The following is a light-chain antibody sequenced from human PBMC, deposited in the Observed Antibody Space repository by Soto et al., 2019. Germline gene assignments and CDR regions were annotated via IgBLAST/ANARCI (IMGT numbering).Light chain of an antibody. CDR1: ERVSSSY. Sequence: PGERATLSCTASERVSSSYLAWYQQKPGQAPRLLIYGASTRATGIPDRFSGSGSGTDFTLTISRLEPEDSAVFYCQQYGGSPRTFGQGTKVEI. CDR2: GAS. J-gene: IGKJ1*01. V-gene: IGKV3-20*01. CDR3: QQYGGSPRT.